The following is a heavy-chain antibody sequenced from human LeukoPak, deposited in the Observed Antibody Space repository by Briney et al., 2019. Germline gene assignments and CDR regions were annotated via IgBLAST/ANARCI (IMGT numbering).Heavy chain of an antibody. D-gene: IGHD3-22*01. CDR1: GYTFTSSD. J-gene: IGHJ4*02. CDR3: ARGRTYYDSTPFDY. V-gene: IGHV1-8*01. Sequence: ASVKVSCKAWGYTFTSSDINWVRQGTGQGLEWMGWMTPNSGDTGYAQNFQGRVTMTRYISISTAYMELSGLRSEDTAVYYCARGRTYYDSTPFDYWGQGTLVTVSS. CDR2: MTPNSGDT.